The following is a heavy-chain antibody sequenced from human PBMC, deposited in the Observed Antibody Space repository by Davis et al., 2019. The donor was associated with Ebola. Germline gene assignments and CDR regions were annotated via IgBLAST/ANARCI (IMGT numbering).Heavy chain of an antibody. CDR2: IKQDGSEK. V-gene: IGHV3-7*01. Sequence: GESLKISCAASGFTFSSYWMSWVRQAPGKGLEWVANIKQDGSEKYYVDSVKGRFTISRDNAKNSLYLQMNSLRAEDTAVYYCARDPDSSNPMGDAFDIWGQGTMVTVSS. CDR3: ARDPDSSNPMGDAFDI. D-gene: IGHD6-13*01. J-gene: IGHJ3*02. CDR1: GFTFSSYW.